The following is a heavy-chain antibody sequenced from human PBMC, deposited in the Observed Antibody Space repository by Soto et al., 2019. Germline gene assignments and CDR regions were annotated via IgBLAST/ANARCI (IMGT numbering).Heavy chain of an antibody. CDR2: IKEDVSAQ. J-gene: IGHJ6*02. V-gene: IGHV3-7*01. CDR1: GFTFSDFW. Sequence: PGGSLRLSCAASGFTFSDFWMTWVRQAPGKGLQWVANIKEDVSAQDYADSVRGRFTISRDNDGNSLFLQMSSLTAEDSAVYYCARDRWYYGGETYKSYYHFGLEVWGQGTRVTVSS. D-gene: IGHD2-21*01. CDR3: ARDRWYYGGETYKSYYHFGLEV.